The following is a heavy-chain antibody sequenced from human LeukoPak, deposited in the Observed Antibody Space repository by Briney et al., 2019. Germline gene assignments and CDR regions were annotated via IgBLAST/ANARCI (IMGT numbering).Heavy chain of an antibody. CDR3: ASSGWYEGGVY. V-gene: IGHV4-34*01. CDR2: INHSGST. CDR1: GGSFSGYY. D-gene: IGHD6-19*01. Sequence: SETLSLTCAVYGGSFSGYYWSWIRQPPGKGLEWIGEINHSGSTNYNPSLKSRVTISVDTSKNHFSLKLSSVTAAGTAVYYCASSGWYEGGVYWGQGTLVTVSS. J-gene: IGHJ4*02.